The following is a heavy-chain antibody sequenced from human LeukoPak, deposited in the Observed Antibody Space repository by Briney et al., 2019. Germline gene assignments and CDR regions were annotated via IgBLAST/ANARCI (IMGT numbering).Heavy chain of an antibody. D-gene: IGHD2-2*01. CDR2: INPNSGGT. J-gene: IGHJ6*02. V-gene: IGHV1-2*04. Sequence: GASVKVSCKASGYTFTGYYMHWVRQAPGQGLEGMGWINPNSGGTNYAQKFQGWVTMTRDTSISTAYMELSRLRSDDTAVYYCARLGALGYCSSTSCYSGYYYGMDVWGQGTTVTVSS. CDR3: ARLGALGYCSSTSCYSGYYYGMDV. CDR1: GYTFTGYY.